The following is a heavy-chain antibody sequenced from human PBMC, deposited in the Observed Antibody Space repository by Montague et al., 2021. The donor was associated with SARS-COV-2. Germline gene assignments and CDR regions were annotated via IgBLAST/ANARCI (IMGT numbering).Heavy chain of an antibody. D-gene: IGHD6-19*01. Sequence: SETLSLTCAVYGGSFSGYYWSWIRQPPGKGLEWIGEINHSGSTNYNPSLKSRVTISVDTPKNQFSLKLSSVTAADTAVYYCARSLNQQWLRFPPGAFFGYWGQGTLVTVSS. CDR3: ARSLNQQWLRFPPGAFFGY. V-gene: IGHV4-34*01. J-gene: IGHJ4*02. CDR2: INHSGST. CDR1: GGSFSGYY.